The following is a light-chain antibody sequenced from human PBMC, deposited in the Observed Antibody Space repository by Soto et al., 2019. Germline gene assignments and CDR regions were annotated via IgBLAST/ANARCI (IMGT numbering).Light chain of an antibody. CDR3: QQYDKWPQT. CDR2: DAS. J-gene: IGKJ1*01. Sequence: PCTLSLSPGERATLSCRASQRVDIRSLAWYQQKPGQAPRLLIYDASTRATGIPDRFSGSGSGTEFTLTISSLQSEDFAVYHCQQYDKWPQTFGQGTKVDIK. V-gene: IGKV3D-15*01. CDR1: QRVDIRS.